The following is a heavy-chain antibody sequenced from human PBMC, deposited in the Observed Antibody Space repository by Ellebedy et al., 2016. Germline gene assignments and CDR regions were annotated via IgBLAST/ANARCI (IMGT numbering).Heavy chain of an antibody. CDR2: MNPNSGNT. V-gene: IGHV1-8*01. D-gene: IGHD3-10*01. J-gene: IGHJ5*02. Sequence: ASVKVSXKASGYTFTSYDINWVRQPTGQGLEWMGWMNPNSGNTGYAQKFQGRVTMTRNTSISTAYMELSSLRSDDTAVYYCARAGKYYYGSGSYRIDPWGQGTLVTVSS. CDR3: ARAGKYYYGSGSYRIDP. CDR1: GYTFTSYD.